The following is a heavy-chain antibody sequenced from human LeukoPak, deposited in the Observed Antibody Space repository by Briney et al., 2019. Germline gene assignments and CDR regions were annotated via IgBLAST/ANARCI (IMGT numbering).Heavy chain of an antibody. CDR2: ISYDGSNK. Sequence: GGSLRLSCAASGFTFSSYGMHWVRQAPGKGLEWVAVISYDGSNKYYAGSVKGRFTISRDNSKNTLYLQMNSLRAEDTAVYYCAKDDNDSSGYGDYWGQGTLVTVSS. CDR3: AKDDNDSSGYGDY. CDR1: GFTFSSYG. V-gene: IGHV3-30*18. D-gene: IGHD3-22*01. J-gene: IGHJ4*02.